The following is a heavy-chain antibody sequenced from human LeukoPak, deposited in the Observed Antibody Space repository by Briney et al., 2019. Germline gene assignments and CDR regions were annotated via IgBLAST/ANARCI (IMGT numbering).Heavy chain of an antibody. CDR2: INPNSGGT. V-gene: IGHV1-2*02. CDR3: ARDRSLYTSMLDS. CDR1: GYTFTSYD. D-gene: IGHD2-2*02. J-gene: IGHJ4*02. Sequence: ASVKVSCKASGYTFTSYDINWVRQATGQGLEWMGWINPNSGGTNYAQRFQGRVTMTRDTSTNTAYMVLNRLRSDDTAVYHCARDRSLYTSMLDSWGQGTLVTVSS.